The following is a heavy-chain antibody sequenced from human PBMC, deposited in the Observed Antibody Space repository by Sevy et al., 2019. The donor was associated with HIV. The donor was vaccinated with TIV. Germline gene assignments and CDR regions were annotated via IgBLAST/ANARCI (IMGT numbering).Heavy chain of an antibody. CDR2: ISYDGSNK. D-gene: IGHD6-19*01. Sequence: GGSLRLSCAASGFTFSSYGMHWVRQAPGKGLDWVTVISYDGSNKYYADSVKGRFTISRDNSKNTLYLQMNSRRVEDTAVYYCAKGGQWLVRDWFDPWGQRTLVTVSS. J-gene: IGHJ5*02. CDR3: AKGGQWLVRDWFDP. CDR1: GFTFSSYG. V-gene: IGHV3-30*18.